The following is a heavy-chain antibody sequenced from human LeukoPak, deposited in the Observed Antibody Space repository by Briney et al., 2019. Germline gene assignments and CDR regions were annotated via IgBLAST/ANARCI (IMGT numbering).Heavy chain of an antibody. Sequence: PGRSLRLSCAASGFTFSSYAMHWVRQAPGKGLEWVAVISYDGSNKYYADSVKGRFTISRDNSKNTLYLQMNSLRAEDTAVYYCAKPYAVADSWYFDLWGRGTLVTVSS. CDR3: AKPYAVADSWYFDL. V-gene: IGHV3-30-3*02. J-gene: IGHJ2*01. CDR1: GFTFSSYA. CDR2: ISYDGSNK. D-gene: IGHD6-19*01.